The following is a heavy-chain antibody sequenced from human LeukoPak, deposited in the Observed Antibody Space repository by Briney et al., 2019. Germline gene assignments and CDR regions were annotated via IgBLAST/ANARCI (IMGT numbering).Heavy chain of an antibody. CDR1: GFIFSNAW. CDR2: IKSKTDGGTP. D-gene: IGHD1/OR15-1a*01. CDR3: TTELDGGPNN. J-gene: IGHJ4*02. V-gene: IGHV3-15*01. Sequence: PGGSLRLSCAASGFIFSNAWMSWVRQAPGKGLEWVGRIKSKTDGGTPDSAAPVKGRFTISRDDSKNTLYLQMNSLKTEDTGVYYCTTELDGGPNNWGQGTLVTVSS.